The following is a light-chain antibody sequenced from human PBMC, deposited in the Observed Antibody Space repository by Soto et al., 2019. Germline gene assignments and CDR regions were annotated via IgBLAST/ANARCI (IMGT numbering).Light chain of an antibody. CDR3: QQYNSYWIT. CDR2: GAS. V-gene: IGKV3-15*01. J-gene: IGKJ5*01. CDR1: QSVSSN. Sequence: EIVLTQSPATLSLSPGERACLSCRASQSVSSNLAWYQQKPGQAPRLLIYGASTRATGIPARFSGSGSGTEFTLTISSLQPDDFATYYCQQYNSYWITFGQGTRLEIK.